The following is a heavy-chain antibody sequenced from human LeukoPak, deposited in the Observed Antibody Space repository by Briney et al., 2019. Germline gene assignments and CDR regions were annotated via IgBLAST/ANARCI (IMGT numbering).Heavy chain of an antibody. CDR2: IYYSGST. D-gene: IGHD3-10*01. CDR3: ARASNYYGSGSYEVPFDP. CDR1: GGSISSSSYY. V-gene: IGHV4-39*07. Sequence: PSETLSLTCTVSGGSISSSSYYWGWIRQPPGKGPEWIASIYYSGSTHYNPSLKSRVTISVDTSKNQFSLKLSSVTAAETAVYYCARASNYYGSGSYEVPFDPWGQGTLVTVSS. J-gene: IGHJ5*02.